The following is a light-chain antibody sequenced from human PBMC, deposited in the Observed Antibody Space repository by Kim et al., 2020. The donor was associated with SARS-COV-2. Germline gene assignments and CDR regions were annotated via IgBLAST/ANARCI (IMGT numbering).Light chain of an antibody. J-gene: IGLJ3*02. Sequence: QRVTITCPGSRSNIGNNAVNGYQQSPGKGPKTLIYFDSVRASGVSDRFSGSKSGTSASLVISGLQSEDEADYYCATWDDSLNGPVFGGGTKVTVL. CDR2: FDS. CDR1: RSNIGNNA. CDR3: ATWDDSLNGPV. V-gene: IGLV1-36*01.